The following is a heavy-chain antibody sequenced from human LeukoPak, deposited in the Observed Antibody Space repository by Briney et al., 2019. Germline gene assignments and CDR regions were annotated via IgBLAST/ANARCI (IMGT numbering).Heavy chain of an antibody. V-gene: IGHV3-23*01. Sequence: GGSLRLSCAASGVSFSNLAMGWVRQAPGKGLEWVSVISDSGGTTYYADSVKGRFTISRDNSRNTLYLQMNSLRVEDTAVYYCAKDARRSSRGYFLDHWGQGTLVTVSS. D-gene: IGHD6-19*01. CDR1: GVSFSNLA. CDR2: ISDSGGTT. CDR3: AKDARRSSRGYFLDH. J-gene: IGHJ4*02.